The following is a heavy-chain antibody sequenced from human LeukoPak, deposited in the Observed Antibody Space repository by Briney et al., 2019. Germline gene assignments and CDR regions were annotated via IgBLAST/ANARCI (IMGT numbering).Heavy chain of an antibody. Sequence: GASVKVSCKGSGGTFSSYAISWVRQAPGQGLEWMGGIIPIFGTANYAQKFQGRVTITADESTSTAYMELSSLRSEDTAVYYCARVYDSSGHYPIDYWGQGTLVTVSS. CDR3: ARVYDSSGHYPIDY. J-gene: IGHJ4*02. CDR1: GGTFSSYA. D-gene: IGHD3-22*01. V-gene: IGHV1-69*13. CDR2: IIPIFGTA.